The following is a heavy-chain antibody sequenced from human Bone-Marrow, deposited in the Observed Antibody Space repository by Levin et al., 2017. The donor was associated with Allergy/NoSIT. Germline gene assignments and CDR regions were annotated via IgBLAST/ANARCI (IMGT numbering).Heavy chain of an antibody. CDR3: TRENLAKTTSQPFDY. Sequence: GGSLRLSCAASGFSFSTRGMNWVRRAPGKGLEWVAAISYDESLKYYADSVKGRFTISRDNSKNTLYLQLNSLRDDDTAVYYCTRENLAKTTSQPFDYWGPGTQVTVSS. CDR2: ISYDESLK. J-gene: IGHJ4*02. V-gene: IGHV3-33*05. CDR1: GFSFSTRG. D-gene: IGHD4-11*01.